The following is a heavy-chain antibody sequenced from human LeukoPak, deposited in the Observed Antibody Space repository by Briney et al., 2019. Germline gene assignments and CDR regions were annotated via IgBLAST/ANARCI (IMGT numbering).Heavy chain of an antibody. CDR2: IIPIFGTA. J-gene: IGHJ5*02. CDR3: ARDRSGRYSGSYYLYWFDP. V-gene: IGHV1-69*01. CDR1: GGTFSSYA. D-gene: IGHD1-26*01. Sequence: SVKVSCKASGGTFSSYAISWVRQAPGQGLEWMGGIIPIFGTANYAQKFQGRVTITADESTSTAYMELSSLRSEDTAVYYCARDRSGRYSGSYYLYWFDPWGQGTLVTVPP.